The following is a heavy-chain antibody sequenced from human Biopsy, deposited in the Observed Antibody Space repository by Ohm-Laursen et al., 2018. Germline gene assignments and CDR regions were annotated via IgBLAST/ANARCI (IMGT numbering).Heavy chain of an antibody. D-gene: IGHD3-9*01. V-gene: IGHV1-69*06. CDR3: ATKLTGYFHH. CDR1: GGTFSNYG. J-gene: IGHJ1*01. Sequence: VSCKVPGGTFSNYGVNWVRQAPGQGLEWLGGNIPILGTGNYAQKFQDRVTVAADTSTSTATMELRSLRSGDTTVYYCATKLTGYFHHWGQGTLVIVSS. CDR2: NIPILGTG.